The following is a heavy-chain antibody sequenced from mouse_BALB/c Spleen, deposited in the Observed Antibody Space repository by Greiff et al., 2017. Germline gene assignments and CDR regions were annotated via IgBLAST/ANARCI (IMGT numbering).Heavy chain of an antibody. Sequence: EVQVVESGGGLVKPGGSLKLSCAASGFAFSSYDMSWVRQTPEKRLEWVAYISSGGGSTYYPDTVKGRFTISRDNAKNTLYLQMSSLKSEDTAMYYCARHEDEYAYFDYWGQGTTLTVSS. D-gene: IGHD5-2*01. CDR3: ARHEDEYAYFDY. J-gene: IGHJ2*01. CDR2: ISSGGGST. CDR1: GFAFSSYD. V-gene: IGHV5-12-1*01.